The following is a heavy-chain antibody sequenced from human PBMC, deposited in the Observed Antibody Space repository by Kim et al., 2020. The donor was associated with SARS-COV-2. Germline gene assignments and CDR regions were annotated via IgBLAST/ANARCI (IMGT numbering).Heavy chain of an antibody. J-gene: IGHJ6*02. V-gene: IGHV1-69*13. CDR3: ANQLGYCSGGSCYYYGMDV. CDR2: IIPIFGTA. D-gene: IGHD2-15*01. Sequence: SVKVSCKASGGTFSSYAISWVRQAPGQGLEWMGGIIPIFGTANYAQKFQGRVTITADESTSTAYMELSSLRSEDTAVYYCANQLGYCSGGSCYYYGMDVWGQGTTVTVSS. CDR1: GGTFSSYA.